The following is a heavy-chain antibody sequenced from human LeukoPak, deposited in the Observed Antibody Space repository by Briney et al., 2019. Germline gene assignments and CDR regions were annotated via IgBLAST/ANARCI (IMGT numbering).Heavy chain of an antibody. CDR1: GFTFSSYE. V-gene: IGHV3-48*03. J-gene: IGHJ4*02. CDR2: ISSSGSTI. Sequence: PGGSLRLSCAASGFTFSSYEMNWVRQAPGKGLEWVSYISSSGSTIYYADSVKGRFTISRDNAKNSLYLQMDSLRAEDTAVYYCASDLGDGYYDYWGQGTLVTVSS. CDR3: ASDLGDGYYDY. D-gene: IGHD5-24*01.